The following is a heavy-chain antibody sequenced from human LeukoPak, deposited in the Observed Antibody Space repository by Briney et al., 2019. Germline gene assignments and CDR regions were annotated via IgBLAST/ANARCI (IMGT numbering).Heavy chain of an antibody. CDR2: IYPGDSDT. D-gene: IGHD4-23*01. CDR3: ARRSYGGKDFDY. V-gene: IGHV5-51*01. CDR1: GYKFTTYW. Sequence: HGESLKISCKGSGYKFTTYWIAWVRQMPGKGLGWMGIIYPGDSDTRYSPSFQGQVTISADKSINTAYLQWSSLKASDTAMYYCARRSYGGKDFDYWGQGTLVTVSS. J-gene: IGHJ4*02.